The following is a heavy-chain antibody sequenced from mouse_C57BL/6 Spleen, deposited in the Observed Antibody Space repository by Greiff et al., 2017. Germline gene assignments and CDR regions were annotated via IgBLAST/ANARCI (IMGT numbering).Heavy chain of an antibody. CDR3: TYDGYYPYAMDY. V-gene: IGHV14-4*01. D-gene: IGHD2-3*01. Sequence: VHVKQSGAELVRPGASVKLSCTASGFNIKDDYMHWVKQRPEQGLEWIGWIDPENGDTEYASKFQGKATITADTSSNTAYLQLSSLTSEDTAVYYCTYDGYYPYAMDYWGQGTSVTVSS. CDR1: GFNIKDDY. J-gene: IGHJ4*01. CDR2: IDPENGDT.